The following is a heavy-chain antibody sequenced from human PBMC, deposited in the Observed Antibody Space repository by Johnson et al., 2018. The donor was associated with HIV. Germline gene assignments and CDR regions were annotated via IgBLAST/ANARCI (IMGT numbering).Heavy chain of an antibody. CDR2: INSDGSST. Sequence: VQLVESGGGLVQPGRSLRLSCAASGFIFSSYWMHWVRQAPGRGLVWVSRINSDGSSTTYADSVKGRFTISRDNAKNTLYLQMNSLRAEDTAVYYCAREVRYTSWSFDIWGQGTMVTVSS. CDR3: AREVRYTSWSFDI. CDR1: GFIFSSYW. D-gene: IGHD6-19*01. J-gene: IGHJ3*02. V-gene: IGHV3-74*01.